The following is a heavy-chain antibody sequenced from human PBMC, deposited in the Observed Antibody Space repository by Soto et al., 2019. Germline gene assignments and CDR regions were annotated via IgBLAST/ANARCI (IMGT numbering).Heavy chain of an antibody. D-gene: IGHD5-12*01. CDR2: VDHSGST. CDR1: GYVITSGYY. V-gene: IGHV4-38-2*01. J-gene: IGHJ4*02. Sequence: SETLSLTCVVSGYVITSGYYWGWIRQPPGKGLEWIGTVDHSGSTYYDPSLQGRVTISIDTSKNQFSLKLTSVTAADTALYHCARYFHTYSGPPIWGQGTLVTVSS. CDR3: ARYFHTYSGPPI.